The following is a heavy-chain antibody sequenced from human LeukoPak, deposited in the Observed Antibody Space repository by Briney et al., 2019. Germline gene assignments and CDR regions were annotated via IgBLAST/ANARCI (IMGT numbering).Heavy chain of an antibody. CDR3: ASDSSGYYRFDY. D-gene: IGHD3-22*01. CDR1: GYSITSGYY. V-gene: IGHV4-38-2*02. CDR2: IYHSGST. Sequence: PSETLSLTCTVSGYSITSGYYWGWIRQPPGKGLEWIGSIYHSGSTYYNPSLKSRVTISVDTSKNQFSLKLSSVTAADTAVYYCASDSSGYYRFDYWGQGTLVTVSS. J-gene: IGHJ4*02.